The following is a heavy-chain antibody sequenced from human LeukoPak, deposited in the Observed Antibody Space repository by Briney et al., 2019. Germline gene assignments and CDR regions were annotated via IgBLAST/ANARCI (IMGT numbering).Heavy chain of an antibody. V-gene: IGHV3-23*01. CDR1: GFTFSSYA. Sequence: PGGSLRLSCAASGFTFSSYAMSWVRQAPGKGLEWVSAMSGSGGSTYYADSVKGRFTISRDNSKNTLYLQMNSLRAEDTAVYYCAKDQAGFLYGRAFDIWGQGTMVTVSS. CDR3: AKDQAGFLYGRAFDI. CDR2: MSGSGGST. D-gene: IGHD3-3*01. J-gene: IGHJ3*02.